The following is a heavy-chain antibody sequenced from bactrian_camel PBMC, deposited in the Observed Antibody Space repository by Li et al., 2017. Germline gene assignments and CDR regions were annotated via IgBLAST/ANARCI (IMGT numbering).Heavy chain of an antibody. V-gene: IGHV3S63*01. CDR1: GYTSDHYC. CDR3: AARGPYCYTKLSVRDFTY. J-gene: IGHJ6*01. CDR2: HNVGSGTT. Sequence: SLTLSCKATGYTSDHYCMAWFRQTPGKQREGVVTHNVGSGTTYYADSVEGRFTLSLDHAKNTMYLQMSSLKPEDTAMYYCAARGPYCYTKLSVRDFTYWGQGTQVTVS. D-gene: IGHD2*01.